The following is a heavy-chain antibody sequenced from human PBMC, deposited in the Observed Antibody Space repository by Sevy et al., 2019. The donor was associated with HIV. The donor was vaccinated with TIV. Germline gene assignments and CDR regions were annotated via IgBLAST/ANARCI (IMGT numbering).Heavy chain of an antibody. Sequence: ASVKVSCKASGYTYTGYYMHWVRPAPRQGLEWMGRINPNSGGTNYAQKFQGRVTMTRDTSISTAYMELSRLRSDDTAVYYCAREGIAVAGTWGSWFDPWGQGTLVTVSS. CDR3: AREGIAVAGTWGSWFDP. CDR2: INPNSGGT. J-gene: IGHJ5*02. D-gene: IGHD6-19*01. V-gene: IGHV1-2*06. CDR1: GYTYTGYY.